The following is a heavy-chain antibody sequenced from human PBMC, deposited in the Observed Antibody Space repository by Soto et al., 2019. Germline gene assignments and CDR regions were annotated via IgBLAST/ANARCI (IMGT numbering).Heavy chain of an antibody. D-gene: IGHD6-19*01. Sequence: HWVRQAPGKGLEWMGGFDPEDGETIYAQKFQGRVTMTEDTSTDTAYMELSSLRSEDTAVYYCATGRAVAGYYYYYYMDVWGKGTTVTVSS. CDR2: FDPEDGET. V-gene: IGHV1-24*01. J-gene: IGHJ6*03. CDR3: ATGRAVAGYYYYYYMDV.